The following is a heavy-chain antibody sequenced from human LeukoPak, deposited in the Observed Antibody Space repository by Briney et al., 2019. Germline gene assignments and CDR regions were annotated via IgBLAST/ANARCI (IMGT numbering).Heavy chain of an antibody. V-gene: IGHV3-23*01. J-gene: IGHJ4*02. CDR2: ISGSGDNT. CDR3: AKEIMIWGVSSFDY. Sequence: GGSLRLSCAASGFTFSSYPMSWVRQTPGKGLEWVSTISGSGDNTYYADSVKGRFTISRDNSKNTLDLQMNSLRAEDTALYYCAKEIMIWGVSSFDYWGQGTLVTVSS. CDR1: GFTFSSYP. D-gene: IGHD3-10*01.